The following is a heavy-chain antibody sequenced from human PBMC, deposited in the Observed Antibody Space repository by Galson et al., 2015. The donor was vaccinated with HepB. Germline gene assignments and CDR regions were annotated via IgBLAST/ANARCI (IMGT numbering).Heavy chain of an antibody. J-gene: IGHJ4*02. CDR3: ARRGKPGYSSGWYNY. D-gene: IGHD6-19*01. CDR2: IYPGDSDT. CDR1: GYSFTTYW. Sequence: QSGAEVKKPGESLKISCKGSGYSFTTYWIGWVRRTPGKGLEWMGIIYPGDSDTRYSPSFQGRVTISVDKSISTAYLQWSSLKASDTARYYCARRGKPGYSSGWYNYWGQGTLVTVSS. V-gene: IGHV5-51*01.